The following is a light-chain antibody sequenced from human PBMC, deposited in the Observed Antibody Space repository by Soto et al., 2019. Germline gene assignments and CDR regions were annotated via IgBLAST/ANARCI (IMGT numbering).Light chain of an antibody. J-gene: IGKJ4*01. Sequence: EIVMTQSPATLSVSPGERATLSCRASQSVMSNLAWYQQKPGQAPRLLIYGASTRATGIPARFSGSGSGTEFTLTISSLQSEDFAVYYCHQYNNWPLTFGGGTQVEIK. V-gene: IGKV3-15*01. CDR3: HQYNNWPLT. CDR2: GAS. CDR1: QSVMSN.